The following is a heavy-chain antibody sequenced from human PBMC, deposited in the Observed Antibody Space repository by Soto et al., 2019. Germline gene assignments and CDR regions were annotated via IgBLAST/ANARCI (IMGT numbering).Heavy chain of an antibody. V-gene: IGHV2-5*02. D-gene: IGHD2-21*02. CDR1: GFSLSTSGVG. J-gene: IGHJ4*02. CDR2: IYWDDDK. CDR3: ARRQTYCGGNCYSGFDY. Sequence: QITLKESGPTLVKPTQTLTLTCTFSGFSLSTSGVGVGWIRQPPGKALEWLALIYWDDDKRYSPSLKSRLTITKDTSKKQVVLTMTNMDPVDTATYYCARRQTYCGGNCYSGFDYWGQGTLVTVSS.